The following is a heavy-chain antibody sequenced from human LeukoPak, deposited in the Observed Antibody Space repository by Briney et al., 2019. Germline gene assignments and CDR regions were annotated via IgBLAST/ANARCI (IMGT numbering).Heavy chain of an antibody. D-gene: IGHD2-21*01. V-gene: IGHV3-23*01. CDR1: GFTFSSYA. CDR2: ISGSGGST. CDR3: AKTGKVVIAMYYYYYMDV. J-gene: IGHJ6*03. Sequence: GGSLRLSCAASGFTFSSYAMSWVRQAPGKGLVWVSAISGSGGSTYYADSVKGRFTISRDNSKNTLYLQMNSLRAEDTAVYYCAKTGKVVIAMYYYYYMDVWGKGTTVTVSS.